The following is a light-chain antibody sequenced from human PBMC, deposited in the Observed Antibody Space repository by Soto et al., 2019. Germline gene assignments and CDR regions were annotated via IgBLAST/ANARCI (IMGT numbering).Light chain of an antibody. CDR1: SSDIGAYNF. J-gene: IGLJ2*01. CDR2: DVN. CDR3: TSWTTSTTMI. V-gene: IGLV2-14*03. Sequence: QSVLTQPASVSGSPGQSITISCTGTSSDIGAYNFVFWYQQHPGKAPQLMLYDVNSRTSGVSNRFSGSKSGNTASLTISGLQAEDEADDYCTSWTTSTTMIFGGGTKVTVL.